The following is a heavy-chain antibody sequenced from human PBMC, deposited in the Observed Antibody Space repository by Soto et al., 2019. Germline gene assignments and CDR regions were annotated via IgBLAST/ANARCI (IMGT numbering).Heavy chain of an antibody. D-gene: IGHD3-22*01. V-gene: IGHV4-39*01. CDR2: IYYSGST. Sequence: SETLSLTCTVSGGSISSSIYYWGWIRQPPGKGLEWIGSIYYSGSTYYNPSLKSRVTISVDTSKNQFSLKLSSVTAADTAVYYCAGHVYGYYDSSGYTNIDYWGQGTLVTVSS. CDR1: GGSISSSIYY. CDR3: AGHVYGYYDSSGYTNIDY. J-gene: IGHJ4*02.